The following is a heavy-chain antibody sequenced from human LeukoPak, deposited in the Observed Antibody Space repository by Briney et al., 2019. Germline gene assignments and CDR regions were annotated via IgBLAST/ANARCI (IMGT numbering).Heavy chain of an antibody. J-gene: IGHJ6*02. Sequence: ASVKVPCKASGGTFSSYAISWVRQAPGQGLEWMGGIIPIFGTANYAQKFQGRVTITADESTSTAYMELSSLRSEDTAVYYCARGITISLYYYGMDVWGQGTTVTVSS. CDR1: GGTFSSYA. CDR3: ARGITISLYYYGMDV. V-gene: IGHV1-69*13. CDR2: IIPIFGTA. D-gene: IGHD3-9*01.